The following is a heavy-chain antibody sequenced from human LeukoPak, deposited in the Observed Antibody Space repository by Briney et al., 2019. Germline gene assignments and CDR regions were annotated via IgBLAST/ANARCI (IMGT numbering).Heavy chain of an antibody. CDR1: GFTFNDYA. CDR3: AKAISHSSSWFSFDY. D-gene: IGHD6-13*01. V-gene: IGHV3-9*01. CDR2: ISWDSGSI. Sequence: PGGSLRLSCAASGFTFNDYAMHWVRQAPGKGLEWVSGISWDSGSIGYADSVKGRLTISRDNAKNSLYLQMNSLRAEDTALSYCAKAISHSSSWFSFDYWGQGTLVTVSS. J-gene: IGHJ4*02.